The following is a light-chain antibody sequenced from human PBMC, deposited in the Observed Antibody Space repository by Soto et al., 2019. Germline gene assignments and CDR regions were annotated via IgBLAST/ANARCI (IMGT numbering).Light chain of an antibody. J-gene: IGKJ4*01. CDR2: GAS. CDR1: QSVYNNY. CDR3: QQYGSSVT. V-gene: IGKV3-20*01. Sequence: EIVLTPSPGSLSLSPVERATLSCRASQSVYNNYIAWYQHSPGQAPRVLIYGASTRATGTPDRFSGSGSGTDFTLTITRLEPEDSALYYCQQYGSSVTFGGGTKVDIK.